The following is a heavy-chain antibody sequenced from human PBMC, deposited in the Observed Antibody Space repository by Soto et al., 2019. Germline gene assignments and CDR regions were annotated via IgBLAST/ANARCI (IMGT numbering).Heavy chain of an antibody. CDR1: GYTFTSYD. CDR2: MNPNSGNT. J-gene: IGHJ6*02. D-gene: IGHD6-13*01. CDR3: ARGHSSSWWGWDYYYGMDV. Sequence: ASVKVSCKASGYTFTSYDINWVRQGTGQRLEWMGWMNPNSGNTGYAQKFQGRVTMTRNTSISTAYMELSSLRSEDTAVYYCARGHSSSWWGWDYYYGMDVWGQGTTVTVSS. V-gene: IGHV1-8*01.